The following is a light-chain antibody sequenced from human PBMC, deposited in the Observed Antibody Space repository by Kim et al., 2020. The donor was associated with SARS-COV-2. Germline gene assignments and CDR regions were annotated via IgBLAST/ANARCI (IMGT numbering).Light chain of an antibody. CDR2: KDS. V-gene: IGLV3-25*03. J-gene: IGLJ2*01. CDR1: ALPKQY. Sequence: SSELTQPPSVSVSPGQTARITCSGDALPKQYAYWYQQKPGQAPVLVIYKDSERPSGIPERFSGSSSGTTVTLTISGVQAEDEADYYCQSADSSGTYVVFGGGTQVTVL. CDR3: QSADSSGTYVV.